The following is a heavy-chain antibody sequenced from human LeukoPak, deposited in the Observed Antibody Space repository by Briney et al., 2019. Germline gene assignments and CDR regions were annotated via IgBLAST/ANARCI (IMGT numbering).Heavy chain of an antibody. Sequence: GGSLRLSCAASGFTFSSHSMHWVRQAPGKGLEGISYISISSSTIYYADSVKGRFTISRDNAKKTVYLQMNSLRAEDTAVYYCAKDPKLVGATNYFDYWGQGTLVTVSS. CDR3: AKDPKLVGATNYFDY. CDR1: GFTFSSHS. D-gene: IGHD1-26*01. V-gene: IGHV3-48*04. CDR2: ISISSSTI. J-gene: IGHJ4*02.